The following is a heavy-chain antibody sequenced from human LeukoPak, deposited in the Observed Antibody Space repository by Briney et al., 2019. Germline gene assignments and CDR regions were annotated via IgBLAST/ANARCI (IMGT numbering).Heavy chain of an antibody. Sequence: PGGSLRLSCAASGFTFSNYWMSWVRQAPGKGLEWVANIKQDGSEKYYVDSVKGRFTISRDNAKNSLYLQMNSLRAEDTAVYYCARDYYDSSGYYPNWFDPWGQGTLVTVSS. V-gene: IGHV3-7*01. D-gene: IGHD3-22*01. CDR3: ARDYYDSSGYYPNWFDP. J-gene: IGHJ5*02. CDR2: IKQDGSEK. CDR1: GFTFSNYW.